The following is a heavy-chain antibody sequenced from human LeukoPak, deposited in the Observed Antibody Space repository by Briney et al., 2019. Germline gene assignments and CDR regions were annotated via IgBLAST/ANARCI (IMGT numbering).Heavy chain of an antibody. CDR3: AKDSCSGFSCYYGMDV. CDR1: GFSFDDYA. V-gene: IGHV3-43D*03. D-gene: IGHD2-15*01. J-gene: IGHJ6*02. CDR2: ISRDGGST. Sequence: PGGSLRLSCATSGFSFDDYAMHWVRQAPGKGLEWVSLISRDGGSTYYADSVKGRFTISRDNSKNSLYLQMNSLRAEDTALYYCAKDSCSGFSCYYGMDVWGQGTTVTVSS.